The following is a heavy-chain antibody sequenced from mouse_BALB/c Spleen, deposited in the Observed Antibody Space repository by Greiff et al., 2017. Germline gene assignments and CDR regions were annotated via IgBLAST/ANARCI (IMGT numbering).Heavy chain of an antibody. CDR1: GYTFTSYY. J-gene: IGHJ2*01. CDR2: IYPGNVNT. D-gene: IGHD2-14*01. Sequence: VQLQESGPELVKPGASVRISCKASGYTFTSYYIHWVKQRPGQGLEWIGWIYPGNVNTKYNEKFKGKATLTADKSSSTAYMQLSSLTSEDSAVYFCARGGSYRYDYFDYWGQGTTLTVSS. CDR3: ARGGSYRYDYFDY. V-gene: IGHV1S56*01.